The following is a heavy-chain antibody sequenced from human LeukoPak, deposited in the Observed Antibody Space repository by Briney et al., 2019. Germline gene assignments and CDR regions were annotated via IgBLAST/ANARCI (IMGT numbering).Heavy chain of an antibody. Sequence: SVKVSCKASGGTFSSYAISWVRQAPGQGLEWMGGIIPIFGTANYAQKFQGRVTITADESTSTAYMELSSLRSDDTAVYYCARADSNDFWSGYSYFDYWGQGTLVTVSS. CDR2: IIPIFGTA. CDR3: ARADSNDFWSGYSYFDY. D-gene: IGHD3-3*01. V-gene: IGHV1-69*13. J-gene: IGHJ4*02. CDR1: GGTFSSYA.